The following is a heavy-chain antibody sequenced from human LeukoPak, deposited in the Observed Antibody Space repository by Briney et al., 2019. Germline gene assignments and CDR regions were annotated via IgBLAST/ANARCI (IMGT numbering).Heavy chain of an antibody. CDR2: IHIDGET. Sequence: PGGSLRLSCVASEFTFSTNYMSWVRQAPGKGLQGVSIIHIDGETHYSDSVKGRFTMSRDNSKNTVYLQMNSLRSEDTAVYYCARDGLDSSGPVAFDIWGQGTMVTVAS. V-gene: IGHV3-66*01. J-gene: IGHJ3*02. D-gene: IGHD3-22*01. CDR3: ARDGLDSSGPVAFDI. CDR1: EFTFSTNY.